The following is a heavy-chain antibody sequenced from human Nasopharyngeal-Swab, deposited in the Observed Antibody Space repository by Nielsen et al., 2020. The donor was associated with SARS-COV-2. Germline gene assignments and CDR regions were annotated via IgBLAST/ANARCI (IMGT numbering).Heavy chain of an antibody. CDR3: AKDFNQYNSGWYDG. Sequence: PGKGLEWVSVTSGDGTNTYYADSVRGRFTISRDNSKNSLCLQRNSLRTEDTALYYCAKDFNQYNSGWYDGWGKGTTVTVSS. J-gene: IGHJ6*04. D-gene: IGHD6-19*01. CDR2: TSGDGTNT. V-gene: IGHV3-43*01.